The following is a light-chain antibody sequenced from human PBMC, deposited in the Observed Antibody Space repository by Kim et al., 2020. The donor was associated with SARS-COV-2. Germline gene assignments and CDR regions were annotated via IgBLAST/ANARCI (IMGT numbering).Light chain of an antibody. CDR3: YSYTTRV. J-gene: IGLJ3*02. CDR2: NVT. CDR1: SSDVDAYNY. V-gene: IGLV2-14*03. Sequence: QSALTQPASASGSPGQSLTISCTGTSSDVDAYNYVSWYQQHPGKAPQLMIHNVTKRPSGVSDRFSGSKSGNTASLTISGLQAEDEADYYCYSYTTRVFGGGTKVTVL.